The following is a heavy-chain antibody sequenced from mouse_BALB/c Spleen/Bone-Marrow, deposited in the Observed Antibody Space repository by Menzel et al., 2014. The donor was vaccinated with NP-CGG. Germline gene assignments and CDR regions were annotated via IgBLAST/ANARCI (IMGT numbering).Heavy chain of an antibody. D-gene: IGHD2-4*01. V-gene: IGHV5-9-2*01. CDR1: GFSFSNYG. CDR3: ARHAYYDQTEVSFVY. Sequence: DVMLVESGGGLVKSGGSLKLSCAASGFSFSNYGMSWVRQTPEKRLEWVATISGDGRYTFYSDSARGRFSISRDNAKYNLYLQLSSLRSADTALYYCARHAYYDQTEVSFVYWGQGTLVTVSA. J-gene: IGHJ3*01. CDR2: ISGDGRYT.